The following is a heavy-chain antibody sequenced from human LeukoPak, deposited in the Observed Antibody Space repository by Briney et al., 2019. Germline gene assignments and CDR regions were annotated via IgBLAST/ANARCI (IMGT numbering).Heavy chain of an antibody. J-gene: IGHJ3*02. CDR3: ASALTVTNAFDI. Sequence: ASVKVSCKASGYTFTSYGISWVRQAPGQGLEWMGRIIPILGKANYAQKFQGRVTITADKSTSTAYMELSSLRSEDTAVYYCASALTVTNAFDIWGQGTMVTVSS. D-gene: IGHD4-11*01. CDR2: IIPILGKA. V-gene: IGHV1-69*04. CDR1: GYTFTSYG.